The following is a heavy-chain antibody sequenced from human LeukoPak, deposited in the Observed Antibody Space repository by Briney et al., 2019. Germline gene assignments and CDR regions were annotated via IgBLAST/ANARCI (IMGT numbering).Heavy chain of an antibody. CDR2: INGNSITR. CDR1: GFTFSSYW. D-gene: IGHD6-13*01. J-gene: IGHJ5*02. V-gene: IGHV3-48*02. Sequence: GGSLRLSCAASGFTFSSYWMSWVRQAPGKGLEWVSHINGNSITRYYADSVKGRFTISRDNVKNSLYLQMNSLRDEDTAVYYCARHHGSSWSGRWFDPWGQGTLVTVSS. CDR3: ARHHGSSWSGRWFDP.